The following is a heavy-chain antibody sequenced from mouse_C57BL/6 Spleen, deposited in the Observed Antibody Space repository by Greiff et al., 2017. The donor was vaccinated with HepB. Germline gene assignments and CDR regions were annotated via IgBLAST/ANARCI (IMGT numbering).Heavy chain of an antibody. CDR1: GYTFTDYN. D-gene: IGHD4-1*01. J-gene: IGHJ2*01. V-gene: IGHV1-18*01. CDR3: ARSPLGQGFDY. Sequence: EVQLQQSGPELVKPGASVKIPCKASGYTFTDYNMDWVKQSHGKSLEWIGDINPNNGGTIYTQKFKGKATLTVDKSSSTAYMELRSLTSEDTAVYYCARSPLGQGFDYWGQGTTLTVSS. CDR2: INPNNGGT.